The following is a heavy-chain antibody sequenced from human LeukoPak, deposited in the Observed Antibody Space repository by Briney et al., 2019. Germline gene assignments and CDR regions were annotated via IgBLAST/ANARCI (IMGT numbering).Heavy chain of an antibody. CDR2: IYYSGST. V-gene: IGHV4-30-4*01. CDR3: ARSPSSYSFDY. CDR1: GGSISSGDYY. J-gene: IGHJ4*02. D-gene: IGHD3-22*01. Sequence: SETLSITCTVSGGSISSGDYYWSWIRQPPGKDLEWIGYIYYSGSTYYNPSLESRVNIPVDTSKNQSSLKLSSVTAADTAVYYCARSPSSYSFDYWGQGTLVTVSS.